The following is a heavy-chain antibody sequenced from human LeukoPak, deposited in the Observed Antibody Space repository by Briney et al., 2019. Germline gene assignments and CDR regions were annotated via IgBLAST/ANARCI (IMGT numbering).Heavy chain of an antibody. Sequence: SGGSLRLSCAASGFTFSSYAMGWVRQAPGKGLEWVSVISGSGGSTYYADSVKGRFTISRDNSKNTLYLQMNSLRAEDTAVYYCAKDMGYCSSTSCYGGAFDIWGQGTMVTVSS. V-gene: IGHV3-23*01. CDR2: ISGSGGST. D-gene: IGHD2-2*01. J-gene: IGHJ3*02. CDR3: AKDMGYCSSTSCYGGAFDI. CDR1: GFTFSSYA.